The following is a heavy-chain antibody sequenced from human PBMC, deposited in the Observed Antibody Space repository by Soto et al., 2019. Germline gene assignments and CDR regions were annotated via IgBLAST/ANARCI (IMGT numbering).Heavy chain of an antibody. J-gene: IGHJ4*02. V-gene: IGHV2-5*01. CDR2: VYWNDER. Sequence: QIALQESGPTVVKPTQTLTLTCTFSGFSLTTTGVGVGWIRHAPGKALEWLAMVYWNDERRYSPSLKSRLTITQDTSNNQVGLTKTYMDPLDTATYFCAHYDSSGYCSHFDSWGQGTLVTVSS. CDR3: AHYDSSGYCSHFDS. CDR1: GFSLTTTGVG. D-gene: IGHD3-22*01.